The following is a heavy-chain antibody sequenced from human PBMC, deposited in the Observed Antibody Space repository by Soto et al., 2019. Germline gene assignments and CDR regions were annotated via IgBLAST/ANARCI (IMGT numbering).Heavy chain of an antibody. D-gene: IGHD2-21*01. CDR1: GFTFSSYS. Sequence: EVQLVESGGGLVKPGGSLRLSCAASGFTFSSYSMNWVRQAPGKGLEWVSTISSRNNDMYYVDSVKGRFTISRDNARNSVYLQMNSLREDDTAVYYCARDVNGGFCGAWGQGTLVTVSS. V-gene: IGHV3-21*01. CDR2: ISSRNNDM. CDR3: ARDVNGGFCGA. J-gene: IGHJ5*02.